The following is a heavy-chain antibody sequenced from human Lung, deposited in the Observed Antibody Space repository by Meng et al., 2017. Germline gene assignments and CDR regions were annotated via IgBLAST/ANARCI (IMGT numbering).Heavy chain of an antibody. V-gene: IGHV4-4*02. Sequence: QVQLQKSGPGLVKPSWTLSVTCAVSGGSISSNNWWSWVRQTPGRGLEWIGEVYQSGSTNYNPSLKSRVIISVNNSKNQFSLKLTSVTAADTAVYYCARDDSGYADFDSWGQGTLVTVSS. CDR2: VYQSGST. J-gene: IGHJ4*02. D-gene: IGHD3-22*01. CDR1: GGSISSNNW. CDR3: ARDDSGYADFDS.